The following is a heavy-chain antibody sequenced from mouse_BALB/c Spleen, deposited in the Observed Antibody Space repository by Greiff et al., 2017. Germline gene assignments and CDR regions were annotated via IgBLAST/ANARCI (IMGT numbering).Heavy chain of an antibody. CDR3: ARGYGSSSGGFAY. CDR2: INPSNGGT. Sequence: QVQLQQPGAELVKPGASVKLSCKASGYTFTSYWMHWVKLWPGQGFEWIGEINPSNGGTNYNEKFKRKATLTVDKSSSTAYMQLSSLTSEDSAVYYCARGYGSSSGGFAYWGQGTLVTVSA. V-gene: IGHV1S81*02. D-gene: IGHD1-1*01. J-gene: IGHJ3*01. CDR1: GYTFTSYW.